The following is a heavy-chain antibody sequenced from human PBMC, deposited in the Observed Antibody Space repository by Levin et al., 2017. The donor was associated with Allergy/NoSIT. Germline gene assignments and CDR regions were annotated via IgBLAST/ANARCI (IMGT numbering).Heavy chain of an antibody. CDR2: VNGDGSTT. J-gene: IGHJ4*02. CDR3: ATRLAIPSSTFDY. D-gene: IGHD2-2*01. Sequence: GGSLRLSCAASGFTFSSYWMHWVRQAPGKGLVWVSRVNGDGSTTTYADSVKGRFTISRDNARNTLYLQMNSLRAEDTAVYYCATRLAIPSSTFDYWGQGTLVSVSS. CDR1: GFTFSSYW. V-gene: IGHV3-74*03.